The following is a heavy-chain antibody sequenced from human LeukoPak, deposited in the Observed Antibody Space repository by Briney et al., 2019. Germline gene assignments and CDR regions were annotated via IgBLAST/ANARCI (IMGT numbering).Heavy chain of an antibody. CDR3: AREEVPAAIPVFGY. CDR2: INPNSGGT. J-gene: IGHJ4*02. V-gene: IGHV1-2*02. Sequence: ASVKVSCKASGYTFTGYYMHWVRRAPGQGLEWMGWINPNSGGTNYAQKFQGRVTMTRVTSISTAYMELSRLRSDDTAVYYCAREEVPAAIPVFGYWGQGTLVTVSS. D-gene: IGHD2-2*02. CDR1: GYTFTGYY.